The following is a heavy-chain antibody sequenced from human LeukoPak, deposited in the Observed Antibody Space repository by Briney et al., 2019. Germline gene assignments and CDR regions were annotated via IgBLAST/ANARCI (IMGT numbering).Heavy chain of an antibody. CDR3: ARGRVYCSGTSCYEDY. Sequence: PGGSLRLSCAASGFIVSSNYMSWVRQAPGKGLEWASVIYSGGSTYYADSVKGRFTISRDNAKNSLYLQMNSLRDEDTAVYYCARGRVYCSGTSCYEDYWGQGTLVTVSS. D-gene: IGHD2-2*01. CDR2: IYSGGST. V-gene: IGHV3-66*01. J-gene: IGHJ4*02. CDR1: GFIVSSNY.